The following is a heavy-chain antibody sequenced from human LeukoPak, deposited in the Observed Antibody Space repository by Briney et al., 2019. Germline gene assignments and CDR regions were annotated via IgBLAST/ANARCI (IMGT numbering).Heavy chain of an antibody. CDR3: VRGDGVYVY. D-gene: IGHD5/OR15-5a*01. V-gene: IGHV3-7*05. Sequence: PGGSLRLSCAASGFTFSNYWMSWVRQAPGKGLEWVANIKQDGSQKYYVDSVKGRFTVSRDNAKNSLYLQMNSPRGEDTAVYYCVRGDGVYVYWGQGTLVTVSS. CDR1: GFTFSNYW. CDR2: IKQDGSQK. J-gene: IGHJ4*02.